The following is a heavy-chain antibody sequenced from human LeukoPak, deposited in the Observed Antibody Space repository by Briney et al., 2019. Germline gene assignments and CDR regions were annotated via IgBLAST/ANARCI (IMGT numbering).Heavy chain of an antibody. CDR3: AKDHHGSGSHPFDP. CDR1: GLTFSSYD. Sequence: GGSLRLSCAASGLTFSSYDMHWVRQAPGKGLEWVAFIRYDGSNKYYADSVKGRFTISRDNSKNTLYLQMNSLRAEDTAVYYCAKDHHGSGSHPFDPWGQGTLVTVSS. J-gene: IGHJ5*02. CDR2: IRYDGSNK. V-gene: IGHV3-30*02. D-gene: IGHD3-10*01.